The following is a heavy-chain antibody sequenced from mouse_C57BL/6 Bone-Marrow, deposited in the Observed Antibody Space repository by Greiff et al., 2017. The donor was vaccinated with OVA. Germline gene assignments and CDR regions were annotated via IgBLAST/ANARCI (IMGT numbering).Heavy chain of an antibody. J-gene: IGHJ3*01. CDR1: GYTFTSYW. CDR3: ASGDYGVFAY. Sequence: QVQLQQPGAELVMPGASVKLSCKASGYTFTSYWMHWVKQRPGQGLEWIGEIDPSDSYTNYNQKFKGKSTLTVDKSSSTAYMQLSSLTSEDSAVYYCASGDYGVFAYWGQGTLVTVSA. D-gene: IGHD2-4*01. V-gene: IGHV1-69*01. CDR2: IDPSDSYT.